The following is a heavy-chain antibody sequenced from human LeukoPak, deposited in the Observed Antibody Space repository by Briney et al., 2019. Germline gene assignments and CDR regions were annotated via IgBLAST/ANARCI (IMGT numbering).Heavy chain of an antibody. V-gene: IGHV3-30*02. CDR3: VKGGSAALDY. CDR1: GFTFNNYA. J-gene: IGHJ4*02. Sequence: GGSLRLSCAASGFTFNNYAMHWVRQAPGKWLEWVAFMRYDGSNEYYADSVGGRFTISRENPKNTLFLQMNSLKPEDTAVYYCVKGGSAALDYWGQGTLVTVSS. CDR2: MRYDGSNE. D-gene: IGHD6-13*01.